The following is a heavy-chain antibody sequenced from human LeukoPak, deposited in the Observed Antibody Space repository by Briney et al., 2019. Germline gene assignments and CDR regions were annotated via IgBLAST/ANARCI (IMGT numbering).Heavy chain of an antibody. Sequence: SQTLSLTYTVSGGSISSYYWSSIRQPPGKGLEWIGYIYYSGSTNYNPSLKSRVTISVDTSKNQFSLKLSSVSAADAAVYYCARKMRSWLYDYWGQGTLVAVSS. J-gene: IGHJ4*02. CDR2: IYYSGST. CDR1: GGSISSYY. V-gene: IGHV4-59*08. D-gene: IGHD6-13*01. CDR3: ARKMRSWLYDY.